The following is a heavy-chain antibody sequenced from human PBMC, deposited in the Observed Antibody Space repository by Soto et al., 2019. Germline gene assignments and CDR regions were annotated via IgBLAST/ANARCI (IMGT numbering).Heavy chain of an antibody. J-gene: IGHJ4*02. CDR1: GFTFSSYG. V-gene: IGHV3-30*18. CDR2: ISYDGSNK. Sequence: QVQLVESGGGVVQPGRSLRLSCAASGFTFSSYGMHWVRQAPGKGLEWVAVISYDGSNKYYADSVKGRFTISRDNSKNTLYLQMNSLRAEDTAVYYCAKDRGRVVVAAPIDYWGQGTLVTVSS. CDR3: AKDRGRVVVAAPIDY. D-gene: IGHD2-15*01.